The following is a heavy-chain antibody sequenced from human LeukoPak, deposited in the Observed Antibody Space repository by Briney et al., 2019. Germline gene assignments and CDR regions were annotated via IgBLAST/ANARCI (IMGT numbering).Heavy chain of an antibody. J-gene: IGHJ4*02. V-gene: IGHV1-24*01. Sequence: ASVKVSCKVSGYTLTELSMHWVRQAPGKGLEWMGGFDVAETDTIYAQKFQGRVTMTEDTSTDTAYMELNSLSSEDTAVYYCSSSGVEEWQGLHFWGQGTLVTVSS. D-gene: IGHD3-3*01. CDR3: SSSGVEEWQGLHF. CDR2: FDVAETDT. CDR1: GYTLTELS.